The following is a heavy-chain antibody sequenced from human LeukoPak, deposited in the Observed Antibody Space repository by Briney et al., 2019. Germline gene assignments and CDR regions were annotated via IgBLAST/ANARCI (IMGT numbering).Heavy chain of an antibody. V-gene: IGHV1-69*05. J-gene: IGHJ3*02. CDR3: ARGGYSSSSDAFDI. CDR1: GGTFSSYA. Sequence: SVKVSCKASGGTFSSYAISWVRQAPGQGLEWMGGIIPIFGTANYAQKFQGRVTMTRDTSTDTVSMDLSSLRSEDTAVYYCARGGYSSSSDAFDIWGQGTMVTVSS. CDR2: IIPIFGTA. D-gene: IGHD6-13*01.